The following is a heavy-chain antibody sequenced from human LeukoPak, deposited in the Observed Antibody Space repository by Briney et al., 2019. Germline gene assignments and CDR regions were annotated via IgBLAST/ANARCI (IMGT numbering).Heavy chain of an antibody. V-gene: IGHV3-64*04. Sequence: GGSLRLSCSASGFTFLSYAVHWVRQAPGKGLEYVSATSSDGGSTYYADSVKGRFTISRDNSKYTLYLQVNSLRAEDTAVYYCAKVRVATIELFDYWGQGTRVTVSS. CDR2: TSSDGGST. J-gene: IGHJ4*02. CDR3: AKVRVATIELFDY. D-gene: IGHD5-24*01. CDR1: GFTFLSYA.